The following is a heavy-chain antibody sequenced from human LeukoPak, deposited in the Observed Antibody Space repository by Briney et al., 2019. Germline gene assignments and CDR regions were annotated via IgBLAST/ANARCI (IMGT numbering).Heavy chain of an antibody. CDR2: INPYNGNT. CDR3: ARQGPYDFWSGYYIFDY. D-gene: IGHD3-3*01. V-gene: IGHV1-18*01. J-gene: IGHJ4*02. Sequence: ASVKVSCKASGYTFTNYAMNWVRQAPGQGLEWMGWINPYNGNTNYAQNLQGRVTMTTDTSTSTAYMELRSLRSDDTAVYYCARQGPYDFWSGYYIFDYWGQGALVTVSS. CDR1: GYTFTNYA.